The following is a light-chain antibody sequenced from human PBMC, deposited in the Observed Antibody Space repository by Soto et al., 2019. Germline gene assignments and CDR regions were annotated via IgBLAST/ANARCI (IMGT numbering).Light chain of an antibody. Sequence: QSVLTQPPSASGTPGKRVTISCSGSSSNIGSNTVNWYQQLPGPAPKLLIYSNNQRPSGFPDRFSGSKSGTSASLAISGLQSEDEADYYCAAWDDSLNGPVFGGGTKVTVL. V-gene: IGLV1-44*01. CDR2: SNN. CDR3: AAWDDSLNGPV. J-gene: IGLJ2*01. CDR1: SSNIGSNT.